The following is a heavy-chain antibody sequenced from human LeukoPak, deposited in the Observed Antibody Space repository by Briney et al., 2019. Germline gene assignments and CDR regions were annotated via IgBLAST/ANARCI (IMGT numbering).Heavy chain of an antibody. CDR1: GGTFSSYA. CDR2: IIPIFGTA. V-gene: IGHV1-69*05. CDR3: ARDPIDDILTGYFPSEGFDY. D-gene: IGHD3-9*01. J-gene: IGHJ4*02. Sequence: ASVTVSCKASGGTFSSYAISWVRQAPGQGLEWMGRIIPIFGTANYAQKFQGRVTITTDESTSTAYMELSSLRSEDTAVYYCARDPIDDILTGYFPSEGFDYWGQGTLVTVSS.